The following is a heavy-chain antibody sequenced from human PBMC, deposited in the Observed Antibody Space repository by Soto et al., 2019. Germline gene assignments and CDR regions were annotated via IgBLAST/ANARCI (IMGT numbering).Heavy chain of an antibody. CDR3: AKVGSGYYKGNCWYFDL. CDR2: ISGSGGST. V-gene: IGHV3-23*01. D-gene: IGHD3-22*01. J-gene: IGHJ2*01. CDR1: GFTFSSYA. Sequence: EVQLLESGGGLVQPGGSLRLSCAASGFTFSSYAMSWVRQAPGKGLEWVSAISGSGGSTYYADSVKGRFTISRDHSKNTLYLQMNRLRAEDTAVYYCAKVGSGYYKGNCWYFDLWGRGTLVPVSS.